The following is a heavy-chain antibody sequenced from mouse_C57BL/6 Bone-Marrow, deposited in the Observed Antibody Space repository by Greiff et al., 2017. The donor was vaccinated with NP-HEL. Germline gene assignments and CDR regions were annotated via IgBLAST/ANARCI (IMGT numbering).Heavy chain of an antibody. J-gene: IGHJ3*01. CDR1: GFSLTSYG. CDR2: LWSGGST. Sequence: QVQLKQSGPGLVQPSQSLSITCTVSGFSLTSYGVHWVRQSPGKGLEWLGVLWSGGSTDYNAAFISRLSISKDNSNSQVFCKMNSLQADDTAIYYCARNSDYDGAWFAYWGQGTLVTVSA. V-gene: IGHV2-2*01. CDR3: ARNSDYDGAWFAY. D-gene: IGHD2-4*01.